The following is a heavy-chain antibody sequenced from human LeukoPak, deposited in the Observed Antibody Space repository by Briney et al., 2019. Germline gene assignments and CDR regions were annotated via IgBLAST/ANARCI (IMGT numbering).Heavy chain of an antibody. CDR3: ARVGYSSGWTETYFDY. V-gene: IGHV4-59*01. CDR2: IYYRAST. Sequence: SGTLSLTCSVSGGSISSFYWSWIRQPPGKGLEWIGYIYYRASTNYDPSLKSRVTISVDTSKNQMSLKLNSVTAADTAVYYCARVGYSSGWTETYFDYWGQGILVTVSS. J-gene: IGHJ4*02. D-gene: IGHD6-19*01. CDR1: GGSISSFY.